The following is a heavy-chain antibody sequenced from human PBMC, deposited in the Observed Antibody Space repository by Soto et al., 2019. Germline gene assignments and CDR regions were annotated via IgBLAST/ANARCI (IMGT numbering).Heavy chain of an antibody. J-gene: IGHJ4*01. CDR1: GYNFTNFD. CDR3: ATLAEYCNGIKCYSNFDF. V-gene: IGHV1-8*01. D-gene: IGHD2-15*01. Sequence: ASVKVSCKTSGYNFTNFDINWVRQAPGRGLVWMGWMNPSSGETGSAQNFQGRVTMTRDISTRTFFMQLTSLRSEDTAIYYCATLAEYCNGIKCYSNFDFSGRVTQVTVSS. CDR2: MNPSSGET.